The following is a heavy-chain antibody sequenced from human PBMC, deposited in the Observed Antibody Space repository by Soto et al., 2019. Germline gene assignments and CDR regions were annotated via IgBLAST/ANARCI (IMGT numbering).Heavy chain of an antibody. J-gene: IGHJ6*03. CDR2: IYYSGST. V-gene: IGHV4-59*08. Sequence: PSETLSLTCTVSGGSISSYYWSWIRQPPGKGLEWIGYIYYSGSTNYNPSLKSRVTISVDTSKNQFSLKLSSVTAADTAVDYCGSRNSGASDLYYYSYYMDVWGKGTTVTVSS. CDR3: GSRNSGASDLYYYSYYMDV. D-gene: IGHD4-17*01. CDR1: GGSISSYY.